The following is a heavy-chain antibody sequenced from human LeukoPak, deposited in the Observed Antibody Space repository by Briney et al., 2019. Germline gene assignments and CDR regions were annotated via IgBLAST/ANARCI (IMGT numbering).Heavy chain of an antibody. CDR1: GFTFSSYW. V-gene: IGHV3-7*01. CDR3: ARESGSVTSEVDFDY. CDR2: VRQDGSQK. Sequence: GGSLRLSCAASGFTFSSYWMSWVRQAPGKGLEWVATVRQDGSQKYYVDSVKGRFTISRDNAKNSLYLQMNSLRAEDTAVYYCARESGSVTSEVDFDYWGQGTLVTVSS. J-gene: IGHJ4*02. D-gene: IGHD4-17*01.